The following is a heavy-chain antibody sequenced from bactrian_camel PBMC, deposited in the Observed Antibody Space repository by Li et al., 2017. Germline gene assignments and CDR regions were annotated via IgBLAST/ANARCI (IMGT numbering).Heavy chain of an antibody. D-gene: IGHD6*01. CDR1: EYIRSRF. CDR2: IGGSGMRI. Sequence: HVQLVESGGGSVQAGGSLRLSCAASEYIRSRFMGWFRQAPGKEREGVALNYIGGSGMRIRYADSVKGRFTISRDNAKNTLYLQLNSLQTEDTAMYYCATQDGGTWYVRHSYWGQGTQVTVS. J-gene: IGHJ4*01. CDR3: ATQDGGTWYVRHSY. V-gene: IGHV3S68*01.